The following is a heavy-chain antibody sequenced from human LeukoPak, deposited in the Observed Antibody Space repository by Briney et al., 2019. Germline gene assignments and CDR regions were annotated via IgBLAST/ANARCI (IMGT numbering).Heavy chain of an antibody. CDR3: ARAPPYCSGGSCYSLDGMDV. D-gene: IGHD2-15*01. CDR2: INHSGST. CDR1: GGSFSGYY. V-gene: IGHV4-34*01. J-gene: IGHJ6*02. Sequence: SETLSLTCTVYGGSFSGYYWSWIRQPPGKGLEWIGEINHSGSTNYNPSLKSRVTISVDTSKNQFSLKLSSVTAADTAVYYCARAPPYCSGGSCYSLDGMDVWGQGTTVTVSS.